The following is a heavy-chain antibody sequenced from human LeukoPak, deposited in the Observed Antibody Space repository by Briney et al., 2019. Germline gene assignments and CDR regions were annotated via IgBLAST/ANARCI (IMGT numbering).Heavy chain of an antibody. CDR2: IIPIFGTA. V-gene: IGHV1-69*05. CDR1: GGTFTSYA. D-gene: IGHD5-18*01. Sequence: SVKVSCKASGGTFTSYAISWVRQAPGQGLEWMGGIIPIFGTANYAQKFQGRVTITTDESTSTAYMELSSLRSEDTAVYYCAKADVDTAMVTGWFDPWGQGTLVTVSS. CDR3: AKADVDTAMVTGWFDP. J-gene: IGHJ5*02.